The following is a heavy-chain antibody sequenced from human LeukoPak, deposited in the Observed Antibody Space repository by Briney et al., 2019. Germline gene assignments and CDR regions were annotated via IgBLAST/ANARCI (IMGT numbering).Heavy chain of an antibody. Sequence: ASVKVSCKASGYTFTSYDINWVRQATGQGLEWMAWINPNSGGTNYAQKFQGRVTMTRDTSIGTAYMELSRLRSDDTAVYYCARILPYYYDSSGWIDYWGQGTLVTVSS. CDR2: INPNSGGT. CDR3: ARILPYYYDSSGWIDY. J-gene: IGHJ4*02. V-gene: IGHV1-2*02. CDR1: GYTFTSYD. D-gene: IGHD3-22*01.